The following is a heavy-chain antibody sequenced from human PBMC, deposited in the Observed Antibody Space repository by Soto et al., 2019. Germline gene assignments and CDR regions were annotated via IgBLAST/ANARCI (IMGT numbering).Heavy chain of an antibody. CDR1: GFTFSSYS. CDR2: ISSSSSYI. Sequence: GGSLRLSCAASGFTFSSYSMNWVRQAPGKGLEWVSSISSSSSYIYYADSVKGRFTISRDNAKNSLYLQMNSLRAEDTAVYYCASSTRFLEWLLEVRAFDIWGQGTRVTVSS. CDR3: ASSTRFLEWLLEVRAFDI. J-gene: IGHJ3*02. D-gene: IGHD3-3*01. V-gene: IGHV3-21*01.